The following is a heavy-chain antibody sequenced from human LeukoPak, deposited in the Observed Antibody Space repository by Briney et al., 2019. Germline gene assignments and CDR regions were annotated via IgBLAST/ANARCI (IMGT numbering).Heavy chain of an antibody. CDR2: INPNSGVT. CDR1: GYTFTGYY. CDR3: ARKYSGYELTY. J-gene: IGHJ4*02. V-gene: IGHV1-2*02. D-gene: IGHD5-12*01. Sequence: ASVKVSCKASGYTFTGYYMHWVRQAPGQGLEWMGWINPNSGVTNYAQKFQGRVTPTRDTSISTAYMELGRLTSDDTAVYYCARKYSGYELTYWGQGTLVTVSS.